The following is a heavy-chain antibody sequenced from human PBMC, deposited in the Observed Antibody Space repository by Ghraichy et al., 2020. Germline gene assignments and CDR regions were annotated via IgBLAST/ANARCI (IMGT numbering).Heavy chain of an antibody. CDR1: GYTFTRYY. Sequence: ASVKVSCKASGYTFTRYYMHWVRQAPGQGLEWMGIINPSGGNTNYAQKFQGRVTMTRDTSTSTVYMEVSSLRSEDTAMYYCARDKFWGSQDPFDLWGQGTLVTVSS. CDR3: ARDKFWGSQDPFDL. CDR2: INPSGGNT. V-gene: IGHV1-46*03. D-gene: IGHD7-27*01. J-gene: IGHJ5*02.